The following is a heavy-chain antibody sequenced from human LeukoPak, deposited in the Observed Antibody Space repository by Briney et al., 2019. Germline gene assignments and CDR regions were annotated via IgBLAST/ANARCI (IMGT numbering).Heavy chain of an antibody. CDR1: GYTFTGYY. V-gene: IGHV1-2*02. Sequence: ASVEVSCKASGYTFTGYYMHWVRQAPGQGLEWMGWINPNSGGTNYAQKFQGRVTMTRDTSISTAYMELSRLRSDDTAVYYCASEQNYYYYMDVWGKGTTVTVSS. J-gene: IGHJ6*03. CDR3: ASEQNYYYYMDV. CDR2: INPNSGGT.